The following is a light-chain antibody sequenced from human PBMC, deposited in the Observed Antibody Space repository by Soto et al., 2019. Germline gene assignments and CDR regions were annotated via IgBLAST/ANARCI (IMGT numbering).Light chain of an antibody. CDR2: DVN. J-gene: IGLJ1*01. Sequence: QSALTQPPSVSGSPGQSVTISCTGTTSDIDNYDSVSWYQQAPGTAPKLIIYDVNNRPSGAPDRFSGSTSGNTASLTISRLQAEDETDYFCSLYTSNGSLIFGPGTQLTVL. CDR1: TSDIDNYDS. CDR3: SLYTSNGSLI. V-gene: IGLV2-18*01.